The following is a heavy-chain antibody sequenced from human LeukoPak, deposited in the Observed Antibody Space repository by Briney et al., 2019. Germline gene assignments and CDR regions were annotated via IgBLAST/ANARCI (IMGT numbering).Heavy chain of an antibody. CDR1: GYSFTTYW. CDR2: IYPGDSDI. CDR3: ARISYDSSGYYSFPGMDV. J-gene: IGHJ6*02. Sequence: GESLKISCKGSGYSFTTYWIAWVRQMPGKGLEWMGIIYPGDSDIRYSPSFQGQVTISADKSISTAYLQWSSLKASDTAMYYCARISYDSSGYYSFPGMDVWGQGTTVTVSS. D-gene: IGHD3-22*01. V-gene: IGHV5-51*01.